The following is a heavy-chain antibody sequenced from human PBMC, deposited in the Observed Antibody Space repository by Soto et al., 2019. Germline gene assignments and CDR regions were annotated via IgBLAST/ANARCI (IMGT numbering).Heavy chain of an antibody. J-gene: IGHJ6*03. V-gene: IGHV3-33*01. CDR3: ARGGIVVVVADTPAHMDV. CDR1: GFTFSSYG. Sequence: GGSLRLSCAASGFTFSSYGMHWVRQAPGKGLEWVAVIWYDGSNKYYADSVKGRFTISRDNSKNTLYLQMNSLRAEDTAVYYCARGGIVVVVADTPAHMDVWGKGTTVTVSS. D-gene: IGHD2-15*01. CDR2: IWYDGSNK.